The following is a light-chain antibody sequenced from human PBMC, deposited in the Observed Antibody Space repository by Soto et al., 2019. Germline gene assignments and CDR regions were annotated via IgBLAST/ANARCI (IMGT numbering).Light chain of an antibody. Sequence: QSALTQPASVSGSPGQSITISCTGTSSDVGGYNFVSWYQQHPGKDPKLMIHNVSNRPSGVSSRFSGSKSANTASLTISGLQAEDEGDYYCSSYTGGNTFVFGTGTKVTVL. CDR1: SSDVGGYNF. V-gene: IGLV2-14*01. J-gene: IGLJ1*01. CDR2: NVS. CDR3: SSYTGGNTFV.